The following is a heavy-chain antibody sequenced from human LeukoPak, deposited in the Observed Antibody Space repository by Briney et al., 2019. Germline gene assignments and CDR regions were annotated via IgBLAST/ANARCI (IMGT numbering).Heavy chain of an antibody. CDR3: ARMVPPRNYYGSGSYDY. CDR1: GGSISSYY. V-gene: IGHV4-4*07. J-gene: IGHJ4*02. D-gene: IGHD3-10*01. Sequence: SETLSLTCTVSGGSISSYYWSWIRQPAGKGLEWIGRIYTSGSTNYNPSLKSRVTMSVDTSKNQFSLKLSSVTAADTAVYYCARMVPPRNYYGSGSYDYWGQGTLATVSS. CDR2: IYTSGST.